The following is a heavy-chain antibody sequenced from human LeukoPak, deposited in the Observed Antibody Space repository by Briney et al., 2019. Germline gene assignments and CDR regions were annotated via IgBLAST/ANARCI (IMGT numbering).Heavy chain of an antibody. D-gene: IGHD3-10*01. CDR1: GFSLSTSGMC. CDR2: INYSGST. V-gene: IGHV4-39*01. J-gene: IGHJ4*02. Sequence: SGPTLVNPTQTLTLTCTFSGFSLSTSGMCVSWIRQPPGKGLEWIASINYSGSTYYNPSLKSRVTISVDTSENQFSLKLSSVTAADTAVYYCARYVVYGSGKYYSDYWGQGTLVTVSS. CDR3: ARYVVYGSGKYYSDY.